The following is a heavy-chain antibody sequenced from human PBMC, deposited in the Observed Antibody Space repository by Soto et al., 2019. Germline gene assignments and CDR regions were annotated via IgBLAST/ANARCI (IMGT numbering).Heavy chain of an antibody. Sequence: PGESIKIPCKGSGYSFTSYWIGWVIQMTGKGLEWMGIIYPGDSDTRYSPSFQGQVTISADKSISTAYLQWSSLKASDTAMYYCARHTEGGYSGYDSWGQGTMVTVSS. CDR1: GYSFTSYW. V-gene: IGHV5-51*01. CDR3: ARHTEGGYSGYDS. CDR2: IYPGDSDT. D-gene: IGHD5-12*01. J-gene: IGHJ3*01.